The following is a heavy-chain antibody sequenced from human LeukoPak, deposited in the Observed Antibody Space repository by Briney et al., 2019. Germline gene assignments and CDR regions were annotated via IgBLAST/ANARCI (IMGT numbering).Heavy chain of an antibody. D-gene: IGHD1-26*01. V-gene: IGHV4-59*08. CDR1: GGSINNYY. J-gene: IGHJ4*02. CDR2: VYDSGST. CDR3: ARHSGSYSFDY. Sequence: SETLSLTCTVSGGSINNYYWSWIRQPPGKGLEWIGYVYDSGSTNYNPSLKSRVTIPIDTSTNQFSLKMTSVTASDTALYYCARHSGSYSFDYWGQGTLVTVSS.